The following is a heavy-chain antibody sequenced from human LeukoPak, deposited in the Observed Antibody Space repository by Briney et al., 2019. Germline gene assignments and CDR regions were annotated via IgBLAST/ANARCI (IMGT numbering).Heavy chain of an antibody. D-gene: IGHD6-13*01. Sequence: PSETLSLTCAVYGGSFSGYYWSWIRQPPGKGLEWIGEINHSGSTNYNPSLKSRVTISVDTSKNQFSLKLSSVTAADTAVYYCATKIAAALDVWGQGTTVTVSS. CDR3: ATKIAAALDV. CDR1: GGSFSGYY. CDR2: INHSGST. V-gene: IGHV4-34*01. J-gene: IGHJ6*02.